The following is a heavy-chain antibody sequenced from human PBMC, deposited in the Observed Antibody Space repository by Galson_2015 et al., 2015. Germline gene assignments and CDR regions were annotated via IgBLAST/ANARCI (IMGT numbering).Heavy chain of an antibody. CDR1: GCTFSDFF. J-gene: IGHJ4*02. Sequence: SVKVSCKASGCTFSDFFIHWVRQAPGQGLEWLGRINSKRGDTNYAQRFQGRVTMTRDTSTSTAYMELRRLRSDDTAVYFCARRAYSSASGDHWGQGTLVTVSS. CDR2: INSKRGDT. V-gene: IGHV1-2*06. D-gene: IGHD6-6*01. CDR3: ARRAYSSASGDH.